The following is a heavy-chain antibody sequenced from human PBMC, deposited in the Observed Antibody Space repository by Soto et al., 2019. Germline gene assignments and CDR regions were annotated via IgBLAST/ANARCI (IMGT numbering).Heavy chain of an antibody. CDR3: ARDPKTSGGQHWAFNYFDS. V-gene: IGHV3-30-3*01. CDR2: ISYDGTNK. CDR1: GFSFSTSP. J-gene: IGHJ4*02. D-gene: IGHD7-27*01. Sequence: LRLSCAASGFSFSTSPMHWVRQAPGKGPEWVALISYDGTNKFYADSVKGRFTISRDNSKSTLYLQVDSLRPEDAAVYYCARDPKTSGGQHWAFNYFDSWGQGTLVTVSS.